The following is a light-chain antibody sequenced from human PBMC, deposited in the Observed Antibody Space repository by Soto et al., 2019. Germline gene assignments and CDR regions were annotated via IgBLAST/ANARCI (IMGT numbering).Light chain of an antibody. CDR2: GAS. CDR3: QQRSDWPPIT. CDR1: QSVRSNF. J-gene: IGKJ5*01. Sequence: ELVLTHSPGTLSLSPGERATLSCRASQSVRSNFLAWYQQKPGQAPRLLIYGASNRATGIPDRFSGSGSGTEFTLTISSLESGDSAIYYCQQRSDWPPITSCQGTLLEIK. V-gene: IGKV3D-20*02.